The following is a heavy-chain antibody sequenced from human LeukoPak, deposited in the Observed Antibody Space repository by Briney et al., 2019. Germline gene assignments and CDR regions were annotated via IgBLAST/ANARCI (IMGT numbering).Heavy chain of an antibody. CDR3: ATTVRAYYYYGMDV. CDR2: ISYSGTP. J-gene: IGHJ6*02. D-gene: IGHD1-26*01. V-gene: IGHV4-59*01. Sequence: SETLSLTCTVSDGSISSYYWSWIRHPPGKGLEWIGYISYSGTPTYNPSLSSRVTILVDTSKNQFSLELSSVTAADTAVYYCATTVRAYYYYGMDVWGQGTTVTVSS. CDR1: DGSISSYY.